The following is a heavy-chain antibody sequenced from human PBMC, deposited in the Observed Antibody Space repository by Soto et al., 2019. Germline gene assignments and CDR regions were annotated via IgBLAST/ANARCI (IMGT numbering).Heavy chain of an antibody. Sequence: QVQLVESGGGVVQPGRSLRLSCAASGFTFSNYGMHWVRQAPGKGLEWVAVISYDGSNKYYADSVKGRFTISRDNSKNTLYLQMNSRRAEDTAVYYCAKGMAARSYTYYGLDVWRQGTTVTVSS. CDR2: ISYDGSNK. V-gene: IGHV3-30*18. CDR1: GFTFSNYG. J-gene: IGHJ6*01. CDR3: AKGMAARSYTYYGLDV. D-gene: IGHD6-6*01.